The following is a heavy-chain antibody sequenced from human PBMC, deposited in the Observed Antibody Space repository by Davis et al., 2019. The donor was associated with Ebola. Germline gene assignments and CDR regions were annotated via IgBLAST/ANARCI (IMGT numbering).Heavy chain of an antibody. CDR1: GYSFTSYW. V-gene: IGHV5-51*01. CDR2: IYPGYSDT. CDR3: ARRASMVRGVIAGMDV. D-gene: IGHD3-10*01. J-gene: IGHJ6*02. Sequence: GESLKISCTGSGYSFTSYWIGWVRQMPGKGLEWMGIIYPGYSDTRYSPSFQGQVTISADKSISTAYLQWSSLKASDTAMYYCARRASMVRGVIAGMDVWGQGTTVTVSS.